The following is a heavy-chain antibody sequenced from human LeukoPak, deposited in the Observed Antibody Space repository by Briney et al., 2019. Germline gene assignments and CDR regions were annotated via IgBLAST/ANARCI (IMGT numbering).Heavy chain of an antibody. J-gene: IGHJ5*02. V-gene: IGHV4-4*02. Sequence: SGTLSLTCAVSGASISSTKWWSWVRQPPGKGLEWIGEISHSGSTNYNPSLESRVTMSVDKSKNHFSLNLSPMTAADTAVYYCARGHGGGGSSDWFDPWGHGTLVTVSS. CDR1: GASISSTKW. D-gene: IGHD3-16*01. CDR3: ARGHGGGGSSDWFDP. CDR2: ISHSGST.